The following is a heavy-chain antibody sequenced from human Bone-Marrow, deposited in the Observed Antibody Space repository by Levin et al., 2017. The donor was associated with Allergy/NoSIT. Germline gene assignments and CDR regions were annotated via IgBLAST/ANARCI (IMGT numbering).Heavy chain of an antibody. J-gene: IGHJ6*02. CDR2: ISWNSGSI. CDR3: AKDMDDFGPLDV. CDR1: GFTFDDYA. V-gene: IGHV3-9*01. Sequence: SLKISCAASGFTFDDYAMHWVRQAPGKGLEWVSGISWNSGSIGYADSVKGRFTISRDNAKNSLYLQMNSLRAEDTALYYCAKDMDDFGPLDVWGQGTTVTVSS. D-gene: IGHD3-3*01.